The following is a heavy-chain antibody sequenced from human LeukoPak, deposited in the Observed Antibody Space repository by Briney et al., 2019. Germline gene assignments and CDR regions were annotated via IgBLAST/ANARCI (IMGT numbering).Heavy chain of an antibody. D-gene: IGHD5-12*01. CDR1: GFTFDDYS. CDR2: ISWNSGSA. V-gene: IGHV3-9*01. J-gene: IGHJ4*02. CDR3: AKDRTYSAYAALDY. Sequence: GGSLRLSCAASGFTFDDYSIRWVRQAPGKGLEWVSGISWNSGSAGYADSVKGRFTISRDSAKNSLYLQMNSLRTEDTALYYCAKDRTYSAYAALDYWGQGTLVTVSS.